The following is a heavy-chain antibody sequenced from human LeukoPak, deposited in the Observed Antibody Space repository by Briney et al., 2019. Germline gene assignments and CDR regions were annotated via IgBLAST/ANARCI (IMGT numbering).Heavy chain of an antibody. CDR3: ARARYIAVAKYYLDY. D-gene: IGHD6-19*01. CDR1: GGSFSGYY. J-gene: IGHJ4*02. V-gene: IGHV4-34*01. CDR2: INHSGST. Sequence: SETLSLTCAVYGGSFSGYYWSWIRQPPGKGLEWIGEINHSGSTNYNPSLKSRVTISVDTSKNQFSLKLSSVTAADTAVYYCARARYIAVAKYYLDYWGQGTLVTVSS.